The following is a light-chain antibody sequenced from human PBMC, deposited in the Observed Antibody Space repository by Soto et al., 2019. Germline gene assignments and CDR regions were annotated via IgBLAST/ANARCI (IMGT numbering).Light chain of an antibody. J-gene: IGKJ1*01. Sequence: EIVMTQSPATLSVSPGERATLSCRASQSVSSSLAWYQQKPGQAPRLLIYGASGRATGIPDRFSGSGSGTDFTLTISRLEPEDFAVYYCQYSGSASGWTFGRGTKVDIK. CDR3: QYSGSASGWT. CDR1: QSVSSS. CDR2: GAS. V-gene: IGKV3-20*01.